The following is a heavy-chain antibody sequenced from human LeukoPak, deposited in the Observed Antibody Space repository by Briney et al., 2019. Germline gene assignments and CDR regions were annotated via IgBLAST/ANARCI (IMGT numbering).Heavy chain of an antibody. CDR1: GFTFDDYA. D-gene: IGHD3-22*01. V-gene: IGHV3-9*01. J-gene: IGHJ4*02. CDR3: AKDMGGSGYPYYFDY. Sequence: PGRSLRLSCAASGFTFDDYAMHWVRQAPGKGLEWVSGISWNSGSIGYADSVKGRFTISRNNAKNSLYLQMNSLRAEDTALYYRAKDMGGSGYPYYFDYWGQGTLVTVSS. CDR2: ISWNSGSI.